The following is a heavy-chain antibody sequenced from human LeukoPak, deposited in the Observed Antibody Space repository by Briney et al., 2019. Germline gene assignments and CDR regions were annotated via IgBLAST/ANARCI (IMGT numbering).Heavy chain of an antibody. CDR3: ATSSLRSRKDAFDI. V-gene: IGHV1-24*01. J-gene: IGHJ3*02. Sequence: GASVKVSCKVSGYTLTELSMHWVRQAPGKGLEWMGGFDPEDGETIYAQKFQGRVTMTEDTSTDTTYMELSSLRSEDTAVYYCATSSLRSRKDAFDIWGQGTMVTVSS. D-gene: IGHD4-17*01. CDR2: FDPEDGET. CDR1: GYTLTELS.